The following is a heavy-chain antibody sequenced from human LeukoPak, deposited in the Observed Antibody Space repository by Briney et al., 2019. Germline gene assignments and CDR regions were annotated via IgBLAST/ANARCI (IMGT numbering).Heavy chain of an antibody. CDR2: ISSSSSYI. CDR1: GFTFSSYS. D-gene: IGHD6-19*01. V-gene: IGHV3-21*01. Sequence: GGSLRLSCAASGFTFSSYSMNWVRQAPGKGLEWVSSISSSSSYIYYADSVKGRFTISRDNAKNSLYLQMNSLRAEDTAVYYCAPAARGSGWYGNYWGQGTLVTVSS. J-gene: IGHJ4*02. CDR3: APAARGSGWYGNY.